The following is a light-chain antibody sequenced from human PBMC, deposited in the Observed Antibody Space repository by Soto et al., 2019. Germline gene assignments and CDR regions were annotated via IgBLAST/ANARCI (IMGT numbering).Light chain of an antibody. Sequence: DIGMTQSPSTLSVSPGERVTLSCRASQTISGYLAWFQHKPGQAPRLLIYGASTRASGVPARFRGSGSGTEFTLTISSLQPEDFAVYYCQQYNNYPETFGQGTKVDIK. V-gene: IGKV3-15*01. CDR3: QQYNNYPET. CDR1: QTISGY. CDR2: GAS. J-gene: IGKJ1*01.